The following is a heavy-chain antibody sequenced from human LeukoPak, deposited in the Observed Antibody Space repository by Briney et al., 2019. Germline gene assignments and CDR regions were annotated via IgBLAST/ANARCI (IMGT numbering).Heavy chain of an antibody. CDR3: ARYSYGVFDY. V-gene: IGHV4-34*01. CDR1: GGSFSGYY. J-gene: IGHJ4*02. CDR2: INHSGST. Sequence: SETLSLTCAVYGGSFSGYYWSWIRQPPGKGLEWIGEINHSGSTNYNPSLKSRVTISVDTSENQFSLKLSSVTAADTAVYYCARYSYGVFDYWGQGTLVTVSS. D-gene: IGHD5-18*01.